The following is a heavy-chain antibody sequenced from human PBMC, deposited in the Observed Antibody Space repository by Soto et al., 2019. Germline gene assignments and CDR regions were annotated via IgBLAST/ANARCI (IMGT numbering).Heavy chain of an antibody. V-gene: IGHV4-34*01. CDR3: AGFGHIVATILNSKPPTYSRPPMDV. D-gene: IGHD5-12*01. Sequence: PSETLSLTCAVYGGSFSTYYWSWIRQPPGKGLEWIGEINDSGSTNYNPSLKSRVTMSVDTSKNQFSLKLTSVTAADTAIYYCAGFGHIVATILNSKPPTYSRPPMDVWGQGTTVTVSS. CDR2: INDSGST. J-gene: IGHJ6*02. CDR1: GGSFSTYY.